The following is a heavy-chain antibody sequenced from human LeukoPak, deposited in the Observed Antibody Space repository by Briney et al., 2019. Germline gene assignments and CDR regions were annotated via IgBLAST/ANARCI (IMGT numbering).Heavy chain of an antibody. V-gene: IGHV4-61*02. CDR3: ARAVITMVRGVIIKGVWFDP. Sequence: SETLSLTCTVSGGSISSGSYYWSWIRQPAGKGLEWIGRIYRSGSTNYNPSLKSRVTISVDTSKNQFSLRLSSVTAADTAVYYCARAVITMVRGVIIKGVWFDPWGQGTLVTVSS. CDR2: IYRSGST. J-gene: IGHJ5*02. CDR1: GGSISSGSYY. D-gene: IGHD3-10*01.